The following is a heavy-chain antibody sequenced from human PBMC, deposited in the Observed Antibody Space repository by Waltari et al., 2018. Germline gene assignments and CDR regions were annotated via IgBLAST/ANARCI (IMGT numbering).Heavy chain of an antibody. CDR2: ISWNSGSI. CDR1: GFTFDDYA. D-gene: IGHD1-26*01. CDR3: AKDMEERSGSYTNPFDY. Sequence: EVQLVESGGGLVQPGRSLRLSCAASGFTFDDYAMHWVRQAPGKGLEWVSGISWNSGSIGDADSVKGRFTISRDNAKNSLYLQMNSLRAEDTALYYCAKDMEERSGSYTNPFDYWGQGTLVTVSS. J-gene: IGHJ4*02. V-gene: IGHV3-9*01.